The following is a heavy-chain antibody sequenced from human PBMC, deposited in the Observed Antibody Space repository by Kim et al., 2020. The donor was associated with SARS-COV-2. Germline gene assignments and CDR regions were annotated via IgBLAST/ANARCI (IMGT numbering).Heavy chain of an antibody. Sequence: SETLSLTCTVSSDSISSYYWSWIRQLPGKGLEWIGYIYYSGRTDYNPSLKSRVSISWDTSKGHFLLDVTSVTDADTAVYYCARSEGRGSWHQFDYWGQGILVRVSS. CDR2: IYYSGRT. D-gene: IGHD6-19*01. J-gene: IGHJ4*02. CDR3: ARSEGRGSWHQFDY. CDR1: SDSISSYY. V-gene: IGHV4-59*01.